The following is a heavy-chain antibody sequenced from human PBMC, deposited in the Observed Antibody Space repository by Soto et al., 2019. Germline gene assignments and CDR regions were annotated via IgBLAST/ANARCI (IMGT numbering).Heavy chain of an antibody. CDR2: INPSGGST. CDR1: GCTLTSYY. J-gene: IGHJ4*02. Sequence: ASLKVSCKASGCTLTSYYMHWVRHAAGQGLEWMGIINPSGGSTSYAQKFQGRVTMTRDTSTSTVYMELSSLRSEDTAVYYCARDLSAAGLDYWGQGTLVTVSS. V-gene: IGHV1-46*01. CDR3: ARDLSAAGLDY. D-gene: IGHD6-13*01.